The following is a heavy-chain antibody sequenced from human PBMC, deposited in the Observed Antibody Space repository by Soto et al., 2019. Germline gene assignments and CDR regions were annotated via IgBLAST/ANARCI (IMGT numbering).Heavy chain of an antibody. Sequence: QVQLVQSGAEVKKPGSSVKVSCTASGGTFSSYAISWVRQAPGQGLEWMGGIIPIFGTANYAQKFQGRVTITADESTSTDYMELSSLRSEDTAVYYCASQPAGITGTPIDYWGQGTLFTVSS. D-gene: IGHD1-7*01. J-gene: IGHJ4*02. V-gene: IGHV1-69*12. CDR1: GGTFSSYA. CDR2: IIPIFGTA. CDR3: ASQPAGITGTPIDY.